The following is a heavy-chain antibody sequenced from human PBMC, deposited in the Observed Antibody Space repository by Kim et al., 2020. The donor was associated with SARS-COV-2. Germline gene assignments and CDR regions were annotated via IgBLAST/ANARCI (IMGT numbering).Heavy chain of an antibody. V-gene: IGHV3-74*01. CDR1: GFTFSSYW. Sequence: GGSLRLSCAASGFTFSSYWMHWVRQAPGKGLVWVSRINSDGSSTSYADSVKGRFTISRDNAKNTLYLQMNSLRAEDTAVYYCARAGSRTKGGLLWFGELLSNWFDPWGQGTLVTVSS. CDR3: ARAGSRTKGGLLWFGELLSNWFDP. D-gene: IGHD3-10*01. CDR2: INSDGSST. J-gene: IGHJ5*02.